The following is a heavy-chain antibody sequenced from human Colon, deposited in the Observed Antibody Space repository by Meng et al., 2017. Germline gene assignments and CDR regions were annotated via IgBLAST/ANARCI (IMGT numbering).Heavy chain of an antibody. D-gene: IGHD3-10*01. CDR1: GDSVSSGTNS. CDR2: IPHRGSS. CDR3: LRGSGGSV. J-gene: IGHJ1*01. Sequence: QLQMQESGPGVVKPSETLSLTCSVSGDSVSSGTNSWAWVRQPPGEGLEWIGEIPHRGSSAYNPSLKSRVSMSIDKSKNQFSLKLTSVTAADTAVYHCLRGSGGSVWGQGTLVTVSS. V-gene: IGHV4-39*07.